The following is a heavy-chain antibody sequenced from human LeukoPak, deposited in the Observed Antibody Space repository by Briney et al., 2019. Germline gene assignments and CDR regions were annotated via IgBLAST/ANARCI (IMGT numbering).Heavy chain of an antibody. J-gene: IGHJ3*02. D-gene: IGHD3-10*01. V-gene: IGHV3-23*01. CDR2: ISGSGGST. Sequence: GGSLRLSCAASGFSFSTYSMNWVRQGPGKGLEWVSAISGSGGSTYYADSVKGRFTISRDNSKNTLYLQMNSLRAEDTAVYYCAKNEGSGSYYPANAFDIWGQGTMVTVSS. CDR3: AKNEGSGSYYPANAFDI. CDR1: GFSFSTYS.